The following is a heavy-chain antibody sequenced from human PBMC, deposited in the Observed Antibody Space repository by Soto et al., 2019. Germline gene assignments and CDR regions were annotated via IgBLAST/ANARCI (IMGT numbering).Heavy chain of an antibody. D-gene: IGHD5-18*01. Sequence: ASVKVSCKASGYTFTGYYMHWVRQAPGQGLEWMGWINPNSGGTNYAQKFQGWVTMTRDTSISTAYMELSRLRSDDTAVYYCARGGYSYGRDAFDIWGQGTMVTVSS. J-gene: IGHJ3*02. CDR2: INPNSGGT. CDR3: ARGGYSYGRDAFDI. V-gene: IGHV1-2*04. CDR1: GYTFTGYY.